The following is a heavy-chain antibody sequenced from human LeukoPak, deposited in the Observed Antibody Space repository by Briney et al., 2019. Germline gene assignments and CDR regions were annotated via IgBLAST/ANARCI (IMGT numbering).Heavy chain of an antibody. V-gene: IGHV3-21*01. CDR2: ISSSSSYI. J-gene: IGHJ3*02. D-gene: IGHD1-26*01. Sequence: PGGSLRLSCAASGFTFSSYSMNWVRQASGKGLEWVSSISSSSSYIYYADSVKGRFTISRDNAKNSLYLQMNSLRAEDTAVYYCARDQLVGATMDAFDIWGQGTMVTVSS. CDR3: ARDQLVGATMDAFDI. CDR1: GFTFSSYS.